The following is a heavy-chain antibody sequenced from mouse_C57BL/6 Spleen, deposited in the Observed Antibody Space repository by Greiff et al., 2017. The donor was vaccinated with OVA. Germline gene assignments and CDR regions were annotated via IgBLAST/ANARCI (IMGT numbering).Heavy chain of an antibody. J-gene: IGHJ1*03. V-gene: IGHV14-4*01. CDR3: TTFGNDGNWYFDV. CDR1: GFNIKDDY. CDR2: IDPENGDT. D-gene: IGHD2-3*01. Sequence: EVQLQQSGAELVRPGASVKLSCTASGFNIKDDYMHWVKQRPEQGLEWIGWIDPENGDTEYASKFQGKATITADTSSNTAYLQLSSLTSEDTAVYYCTTFGNDGNWYFDVWGTGTTVTVSS.